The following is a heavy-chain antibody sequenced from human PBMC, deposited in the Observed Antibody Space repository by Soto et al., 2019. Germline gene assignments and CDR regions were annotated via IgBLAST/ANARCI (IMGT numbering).Heavy chain of an antibody. D-gene: IGHD1-7*01. J-gene: IGHJ4*02. CDR1: GGSISSSSYY. V-gene: IGHV4-39*01. Sequence: PSETLSLTCTVSGGSISSSSYYWGWIRQPPGKGLEWIGSIYYSGSTYYNPSLKSRVTISVDTSKNQFSLKLSSVTAADTAVYYCARSNWNYYFDYWGQGTLVTVSS. CDR3: ARSNWNYYFDY. CDR2: IYYSGST.